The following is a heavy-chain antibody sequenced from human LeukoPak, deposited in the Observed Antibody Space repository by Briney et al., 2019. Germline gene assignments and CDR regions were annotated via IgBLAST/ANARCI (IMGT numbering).Heavy chain of an antibody. D-gene: IGHD2-2*01. J-gene: IGHJ5*02. CDR2: ISPYTGNT. Sequence: ASVKVSCKASGYTFTSFGINWVRQAPGQGLEWMGWISPYTGNTHYAQKFQDRVTMTTDTSTSTAYMELRSLRSDDTAMYYCARDRRIVLVPAASFDPWGQGTLVTVSS. CDR3: ARDRRIVLVPAASFDP. V-gene: IGHV1-18*01. CDR1: GYTFTSFG.